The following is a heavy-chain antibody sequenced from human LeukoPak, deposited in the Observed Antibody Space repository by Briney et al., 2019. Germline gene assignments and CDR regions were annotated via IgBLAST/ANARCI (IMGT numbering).Heavy chain of an antibody. CDR3: ARDLGGRGIPIYYFDY. CDR1: GFKFTDYA. J-gene: IGHJ4*02. CDR2: VWFDGSYE. D-gene: IGHD4-23*01. V-gene: IGHV3-33*08. Sequence: PAGSLSLSCVASGFKFTDYAIHWVRQVPGRGPEWVAVVWFDGSYELYADSVKGRFTISRDDSRSTVNLQMESLRAEDTALYYCARDLGGRGIPIYYFDYWGQGTLVTSSS.